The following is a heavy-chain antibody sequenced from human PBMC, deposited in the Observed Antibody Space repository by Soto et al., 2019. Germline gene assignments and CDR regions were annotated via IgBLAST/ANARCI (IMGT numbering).Heavy chain of an antibody. J-gene: IGHJ4*02. Sequence: QVQLQESGPGLVKPSETLSLTCTVSGGSISSYYWSWIRQPPGKGLEWIGYIYYSGSTNYNPSLRSRVTKPADTSKNPSSLKLRSVTAADTAVYYCARRYGGSIDYWGQGTLVTVSS. CDR3: ARRYGGSIDY. V-gene: IGHV4-59*08. D-gene: IGHD2-15*01. CDR2: IYYSGST. CDR1: GGSISSYY.